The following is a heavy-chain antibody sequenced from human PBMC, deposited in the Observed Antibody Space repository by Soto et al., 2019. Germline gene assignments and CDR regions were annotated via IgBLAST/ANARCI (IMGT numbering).Heavy chain of an antibody. Sequence: GASVKVSCKASGYTFTSYYMHWVRQAPGQGLEWMGIINPSGGSTSYAQKFQGRVTMTRDTSTSTVYMELSSLRSEDTAVYYCARAPYGRTFLTRLWPTYFDYWGQGTLGTVSS. J-gene: IGHJ4*02. CDR3: ARAPYGRTFLTRLWPTYFDY. CDR2: INPSGGST. D-gene: IGHD5-18*01. CDR1: GYTFTSYY. V-gene: IGHV1-46*01.